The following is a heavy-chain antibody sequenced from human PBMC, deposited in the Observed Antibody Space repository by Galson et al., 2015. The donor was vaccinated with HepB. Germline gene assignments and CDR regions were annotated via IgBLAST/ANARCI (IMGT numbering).Heavy chain of an antibody. CDR1: GYTFTSYD. CDR2: MNPNSGNT. Sequence: SVKVSCKASGYTFTSYDINWVRQATGQGLEWMGWMNPNSGNTGYAQKFQGRVTMTRNTSISTAYMELSSLRSEDTAVYYCARAPPRYGGKPSNEGYWGQGTLVTVSS. J-gene: IGHJ4*02. CDR3: ARAPPRYGGKPSNEGY. D-gene: IGHD1-26*01. V-gene: IGHV1-8*01.